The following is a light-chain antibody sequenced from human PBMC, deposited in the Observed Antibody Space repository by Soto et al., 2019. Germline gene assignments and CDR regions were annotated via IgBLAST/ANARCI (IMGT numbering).Light chain of an antibody. Sequence: DIQMTQSPSSLSASVGDRVTFTCRASQDISHYLAWYQQRPGKVPKLPIYYGANLQLGVPSRFSGSGSGTDFTLTISSLQPEDVGTYYCQQYSKDTPGTFGQGTKVDIK. CDR1: QDISHY. CDR3: QQYSKDTPGT. J-gene: IGKJ1*01. CDR2: YGA. V-gene: IGKV1-27*01.